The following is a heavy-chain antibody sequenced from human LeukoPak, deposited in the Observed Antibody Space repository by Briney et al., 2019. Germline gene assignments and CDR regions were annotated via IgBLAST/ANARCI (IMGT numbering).Heavy chain of an antibody. CDR3: VWGHGVHFDY. Sequence: SVKVSCKASGGTFSSYTFSWVRQAPGQGLGWMGRIIPILGIANYAQKFQGRVKIIADKSTSTAYLVLRVPRTQEPHVSYSVWGHGVHFDYWGQGTLVTDSS. CDR1: GGTFSSYT. V-gene: IGHV1-69*02. CDR2: IIPILGIA. J-gene: IGHJ4*02. D-gene: IGHD7-27*01.